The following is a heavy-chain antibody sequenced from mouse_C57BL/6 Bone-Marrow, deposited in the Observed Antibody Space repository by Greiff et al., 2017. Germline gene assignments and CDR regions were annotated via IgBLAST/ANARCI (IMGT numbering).Heavy chain of an antibody. Sequence: QVQLQQPGAELVRPGSSVKLSCKASGYTFTSYWMHWVKQRPIQGLEWIGNIDPSDSETHYNQKFKDKATLTVDKSSSTAYMQLSSLTSEDSAVYYCARGTYYEAMDHWGQGTSVTVSS. CDR1: GYTFTSYW. CDR2: IDPSDSET. J-gene: IGHJ4*01. CDR3: ARGTYYEAMDH. V-gene: IGHV1-52*01. D-gene: IGHD2-10*01.